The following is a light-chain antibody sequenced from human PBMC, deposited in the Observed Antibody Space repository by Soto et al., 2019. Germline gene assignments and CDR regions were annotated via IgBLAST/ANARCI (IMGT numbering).Light chain of an antibody. V-gene: IGKV1-9*01. CDR3: QHLNSYPRALA. CDR1: RGIRNF. CDR2: AAS. J-gene: IGKJ4*01. Sequence: DIQLTQSPSFLSASVGDRVTITCRASRGIRNFLAWYQQELGKAPKLLIYAASTLESGVSLRFSGSGSGTEFTLTISNLQPEDFATYYCQHLNSYPRALAFGGGTKVEI.